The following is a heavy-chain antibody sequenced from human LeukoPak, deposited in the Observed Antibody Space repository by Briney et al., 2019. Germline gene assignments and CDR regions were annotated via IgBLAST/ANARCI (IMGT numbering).Heavy chain of an antibody. CDR3: AKDSGVGYYYYMDV. D-gene: IGHD1-26*01. J-gene: IGHJ6*03. Sequence: GGSPRLSCAASGFTFSSYEMNWVRQAPGKGLEWVSYISSSGSTIYYADSVKGRFTISRDNSKNSLYLQMNSLRAEDTALYYCAKDSGVGYYYYMDVWGKGTTVTVSS. V-gene: IGHV3-48*03. CDR2: ISSSGSTI. CDR1: GFTFSSYE.